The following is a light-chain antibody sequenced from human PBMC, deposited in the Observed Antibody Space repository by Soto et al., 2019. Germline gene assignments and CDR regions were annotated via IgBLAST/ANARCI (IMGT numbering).Light chain of an antibody. CDR2: GAS. V-gene: IGKV3-15*01. CDR1: QSVSSN. J-gene: IGKJ2*01. CDR3: QQYNIWPQT. Sequence: EIVMTQSPATLSGSPGERATLSCRASQSVSSNLAWYQQKPGQAPRLLIYGASTRATGIPARFSGSGSGTEFTLTIRSLQSEDFAVYYCQQYNIWPQTFGQGTKLAIK.